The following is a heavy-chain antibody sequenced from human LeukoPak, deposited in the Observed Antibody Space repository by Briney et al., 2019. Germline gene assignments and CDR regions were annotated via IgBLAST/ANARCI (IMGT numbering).Heavy chain of an antibody. J-gene: IGHJ4*02. V-gene: IGHV1-2*04. CDR2: MNPNSGGT. D-gene: IGHD6-13*01. Sequence: ASVKVSCKASGYTFTSYDINWVRQATGQGLEWMGWMNPNSGGTNYAQKFQGWVTMTRDTSISTAYMELSRLRSDDTAVYYCARVEPGAAAGVFDYWGQGTLVTVSS. CDR3: ARVEPGAAAGVFDY. CDR1: GYTFTSYD.